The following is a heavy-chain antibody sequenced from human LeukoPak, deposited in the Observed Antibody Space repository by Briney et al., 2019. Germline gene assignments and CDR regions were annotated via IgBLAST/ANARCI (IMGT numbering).Heavy chain of an antibody. V-gene: IGHV3-21*01. D-gene: IGHD3-22*01. J-gene: IGHJ3*02. CDR2: ISSSSSYI. CDR3: ARDRATSYYYDSSGYPPSSFDI. CDR1: GFTFSSYS. Sequence: GGSLRLSCAASGFTFSSYSTNWVRQAPGKGLEWVSSISSSSSYIYYADSVKGRFTISRDNAKNSLYLQMNSLRAEDTAVYYCARDRATSYYYDSSGYPPSSFDIWGQGTMVTVSS.